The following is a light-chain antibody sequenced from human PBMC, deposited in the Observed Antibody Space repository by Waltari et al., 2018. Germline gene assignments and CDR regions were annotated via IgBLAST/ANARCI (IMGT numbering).Light chain of an antibody. J-gene: IGLJ3*02. CDR2: EDY. V-gene: IGLV6-57*03. CDR3: QSYDNDNVV. CDR1: SGSIGSSS. Sequence: NFILTQTHSVSESPGKTVTISCTRRSGSIGSSSVQWYQQRPGSAPTTVIYEDYQRPSGVPERFSGSIDSSSNSAYVTISGLKPEDEADYYCQSYDNDNVVFGGGTRLTVL.